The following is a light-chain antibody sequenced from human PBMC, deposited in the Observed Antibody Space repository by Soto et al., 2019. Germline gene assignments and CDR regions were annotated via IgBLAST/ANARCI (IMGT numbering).Light chain of an antibody. Sequence: VLTQPPSVSVAPGKTARITCGGNNIGSKSVHWYQQKPGQAPVLVIYYDSDRPSGIPERFSGSNSGNTATLTISRVEAGDEADYYCQVWDSSSDHHYVFGTGTKLTVL. CDR2: YDS. J-gene: IGLJ1*01. CDR3: QVWDSSSDHHYV. V-gene: IGLV3-21*04. CDR1: NIGSKS.